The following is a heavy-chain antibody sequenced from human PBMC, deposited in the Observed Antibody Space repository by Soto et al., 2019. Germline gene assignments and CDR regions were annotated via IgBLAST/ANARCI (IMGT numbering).Heavy chain of an antibody. V-gene: IGHV3-21*06. CDR1: GFTFTRYS. J-gene: IGHJ4*02. CDR3: ARESEDLTANFDY. Sequence: GSLKLSCAASGFTFTRYSMTLVRQAPGKGLEWDSSISSTTNYIYYGDSMKGRFTISRDNAKNSLYLEMNRLRAEDTAVYYCARESEDLTANFDYWGQGTLVTVSS. CDR2: ISSTTNYI.